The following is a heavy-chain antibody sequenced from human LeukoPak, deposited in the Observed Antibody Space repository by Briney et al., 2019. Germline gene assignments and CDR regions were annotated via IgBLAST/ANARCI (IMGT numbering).Heavy chain of an antibody. Sequence: GGSLRLSCAASGFTFSSYAMSWIRQAPGKGLEWVSYISSSGSTIYYADSVKGRFTISRDNAKNSLYLQMNSLRAEDTAVYYCARDPENYYGSGSYDYWGQGTLVTVSS. V-gene: IGHV3-11*01. D-gene: IGHD3-10*01. CDR2: ISSSGSTI. CDR3: ARDPENYYGSGSYDY. J-gene: IGHJ4*02. CDR1: GFTFSSYA.